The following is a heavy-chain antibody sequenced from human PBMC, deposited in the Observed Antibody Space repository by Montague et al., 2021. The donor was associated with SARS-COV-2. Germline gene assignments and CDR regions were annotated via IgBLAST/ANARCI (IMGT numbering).Heavy chain of an antibody. CDR3: ARHSVSEDGTFFRSYFDP. D-gene: IGHD1-1*01. V-gene: IGHV4-59*08. J-gene: IGHJ5*02. CDR2: IFYNGYT. Sequence: SETLSLTCTVSGASISNYHWNWIRQPPGKGLEWIGYIFYNGYTKYNPSLESRVTLSVDTPGNQFFLSLRSVTASDTATYFCARHSVSEDGTFFRSYFDPWGQGAQVIVSS. CDR1: GASISNYH.